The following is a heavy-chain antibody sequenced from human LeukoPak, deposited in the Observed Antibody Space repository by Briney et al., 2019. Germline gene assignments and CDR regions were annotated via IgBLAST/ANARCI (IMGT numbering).Heavy chain of an antibody. Sequence: GGSLRLSCAASGFTSNSYGMSWVRQAPGKGLEGVSYISSSGSAMYYADSVKGRFTISRDNAKNSLYLQMNSLRAEDTAVYYCAREAADGYVFGEFDPWGQGTLVTVSS. V-gene: IGHV3-48*04. D-gene: IGHD5-24*01. J-gene: IGHJ5*02. CDR1: GFTSNSYG. CDR2: ISSSGSAM. CDR3: AREAADGYVFGEFDP.